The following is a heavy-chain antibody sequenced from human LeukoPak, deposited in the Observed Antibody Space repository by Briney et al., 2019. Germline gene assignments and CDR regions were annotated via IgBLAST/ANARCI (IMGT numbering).Heavy chain of an antibody. D-gene: IGHD3-22*01. Sequence: GGSLRLSCAASGFTFSSYAMSWVRQAPGKGLDWVSAISGSGGSTYYADSVKGRFTISRDNSKNTLYLQMNSLRAEDTAVYYCTKRLDSSGYYYAPDYWGQGTLVTVSS. CDR3: TKRLDSSGYYYAPDY. V-gene: IGHV3-23*01. J-gene: IGHJ4*02. CDR2: ISGSGGST. CDR1: GFTFSSYA.